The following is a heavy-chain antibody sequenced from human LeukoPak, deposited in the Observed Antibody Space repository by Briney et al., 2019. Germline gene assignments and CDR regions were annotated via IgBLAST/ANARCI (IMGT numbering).Heavy chain of an antibody. D-gene: IGHD3-22*01. Sequence: PGGSLRLSCAASGFTFSSYAMSWVRQAPGKGLEWVSAISGSGGSTYYADSVKGRFTISRDNSKNTLYLQMNSLRAEDTAVYYCAKYGEVTMIVVVPYWYFDLWGRGTLVTVSS. J-gene: IGHJ2*01. CDR2: ISGSGGST. V-gene: IGHV3-23*01. CDR1: GFTFSSYA. CDR3: AKYGEVTMIVVVPYWYFDL.